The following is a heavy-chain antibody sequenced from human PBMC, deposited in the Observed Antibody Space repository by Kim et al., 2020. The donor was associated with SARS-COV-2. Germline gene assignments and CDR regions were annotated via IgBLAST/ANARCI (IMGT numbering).Heavy chain of an antibody. CDR2: IDYTGST. Sequence: SETLSLTCTVSGGSISTYYWNWVRQPPGKGLEWVGYIDYTGSTNYNPSLKSRVTLSIDTSTNQFSLRLSSVTAADTAVYYCAREDVKFSYYGMDVWGHGT. CDR3: AREDVKFSYYGMDV. J-gene: IGHJ6*02. V-gene: IGHV4-59*01. CDR1: GGSISTYY.